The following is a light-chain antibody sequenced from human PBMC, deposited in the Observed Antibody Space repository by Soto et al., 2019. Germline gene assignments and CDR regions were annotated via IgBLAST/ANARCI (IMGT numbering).Light chain of an antibody. CDR1: SSNIGSNT. CDR3: AAWDDSLNGQVV. J-gene: IGLJ2*01. Sequence: QSALTQPPSASGTPGQSVTISCSGSSSNIGSNTVNWYQQLPGTAPKLLIYSNNQRPSGVPDRFSGSKSGTSASLAISGLQSEDEADYYCAAWDDSLNGQVVFGGGTKLTVL. V-gene: IGLV1-44*01. CDR2: SNN.